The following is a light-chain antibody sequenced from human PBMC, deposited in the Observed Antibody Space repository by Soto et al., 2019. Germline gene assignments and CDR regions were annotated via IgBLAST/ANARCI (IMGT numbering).Light chain of an antibody. J-gene: IGKJ4*01. CDR3: HKYGPSPLT. V-gene: IGKV3-20*01. CDR1: QSVASSF. CDR2: TAS. Sequence: EIVLTQSPGTLSLSPGARATLSCRASQSVASSFIAWLQQKPGQPPGLLIYTASSRAPGIPDRFTASGSGTDFTLTISRLEPEDFAVYYCHKYGPSPLTFGGGTKVEI.